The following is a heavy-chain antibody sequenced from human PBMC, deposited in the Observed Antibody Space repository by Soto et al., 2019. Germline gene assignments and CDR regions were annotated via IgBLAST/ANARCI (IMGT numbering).Heavy chain of an antibody. CDR1: GYTLTNMG. J-gene: IGHJ4*02. D-gene: IGHD2-15*01. V-gene: IGHV1-18*01. CDR3: ARDPGAASFDF. CDR2: INTSNDNK. Sequence: QVHLVQSGAEVKKPGASVKVSCKASGYTLTNMGISWVRQAPGEGLEWVGWINTSNDNKLYAQKLQGRLTLTTDTSTSTAYMDLTTLRSDDTAVYFCARDPGAASFDFWAQGTLVTVSS.